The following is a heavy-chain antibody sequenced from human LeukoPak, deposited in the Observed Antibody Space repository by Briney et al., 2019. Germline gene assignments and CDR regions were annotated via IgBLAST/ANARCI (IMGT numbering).Heavy chain of an antibody. CDR2: INHSGST. J-gene: IGHJ3*02. D-gene: IGHD3-3*01. Sequence: PSETLSLTCAVYGGSFSGYYWSWIRQPPGKGLEWIGEINHSGSTNYNPSLKSRVTISVDTSKNQFSLKLSSVTAADTAVYHCARGDQYDFWSGYYIPAFDIWGQGTMVTVSS. CDR3: ARGDQYDFWSGYYIPAFDI. V-gene: IGHV4-34*01. CDR1: GGSFSGYY.